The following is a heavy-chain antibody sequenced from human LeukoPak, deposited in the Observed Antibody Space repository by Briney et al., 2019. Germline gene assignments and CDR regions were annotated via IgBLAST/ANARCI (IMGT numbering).Heavy chain of an antibody. CDR1: GFTFSRFW. D-gene: IGHD2-15*01. CDR2: IKQGGSEI. J-gene: IGHJ4*02. V-gene: IGHV3-7*01. CDR3: ARDRESESDSEGGY. Sequence: GGSLRLSCSASGFTFSRFWMSWVRQAPGKGLEYVALIKQGGSEIFHMDSVKGRFTISRDDATNSLYLQMNSLRVEDTALYYCARDRESESDSEGGYWGQGTLVTVSS.